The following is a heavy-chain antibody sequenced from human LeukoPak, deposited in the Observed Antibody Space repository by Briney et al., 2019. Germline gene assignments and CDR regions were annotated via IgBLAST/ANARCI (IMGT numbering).Heavy chain of an antibody. D-gene: IGHD2-2*01. V-gene: IGHV4-34*01. J-gene: IGHJ6*02. Sequence: SETLSLTCAVYGGSFSGYYWSWIRQPPGKGLEWIGEINHSGSTNYNPSLKSRVTISVDTSKNQFSLKLSSVTAADTAVYYCARYIVVVPAGGMDVWGQGTTVTVSS. CDR3: ARYIVVVPAGGMDV. CDR1: GGSFSGYY. CDR2: INHSGST.